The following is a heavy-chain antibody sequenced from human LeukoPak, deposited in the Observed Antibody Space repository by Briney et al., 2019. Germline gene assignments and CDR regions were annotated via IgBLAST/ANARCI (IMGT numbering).Heavy chain of an antibody. CDR1: GYSVSSNSY. V-gene: IGHV4-38-2*02. D-gene: IGHD6-19*01. J-gene: IGHJ3*02. CDR3: ARWLGNGFDM. CDR2: IRHGGDT. Sequence: SSETLSLTCIVSGYSVSSNSYWAWVRQSPGKGLEWIGSIRHGGDTYYNPSLMSRVSMSIDTSKNQCYLNLSSVTAADTAIFYCARWLGNGFDMWGQGTMVTVSS.